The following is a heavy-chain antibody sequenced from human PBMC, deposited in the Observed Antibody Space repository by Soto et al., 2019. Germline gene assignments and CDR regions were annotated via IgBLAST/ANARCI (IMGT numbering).Heavy chain of an antibody. CDR2: INHSGST. CDR1: GGSFSGYY. Sequence: SETLSLTCAVYGGSFSGYYWSWIRQPPGKGLEWIGEINHSGSTNYNPSLKSRVTISVDTSKNQFSLKLSSVTAADTAVYYCASFRRRAAAGTLGNWFDPWGQGTLVTVSS. J-gene: IGHJ5*02. V-gene: IGHV4-34*01. CDR3: ASFRRRAAAGTLGNWFDP. D-gene: IGHD6-13*01.